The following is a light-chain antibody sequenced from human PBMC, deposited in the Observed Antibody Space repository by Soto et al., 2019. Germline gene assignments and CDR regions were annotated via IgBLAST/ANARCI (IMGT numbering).Light chain of an antibody. J-gene: IGKJ3*01. Sequence: IQLTQSPSSLSASVGDRVTITCRASQGISSYLAWYQQKPGKAPKLLIYAASTLQSGVPSRFSGSGSGTDFTLTISSLQPEDVSTYYCQQLNSYPLTFGPGTKVYIK. CDR2: AAS. V-gene: IGKV1-9*01. CDR3: QQLNSYPLT. CDR1: QGISSY.